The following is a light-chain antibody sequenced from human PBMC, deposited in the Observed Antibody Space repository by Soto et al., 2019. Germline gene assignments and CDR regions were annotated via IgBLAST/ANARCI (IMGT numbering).Light chain of an antibody. V-gene: IGKV3-20*01. CDR2: GAS. Sequence: EIVLSQSPGTLSLSPGERATLSCRASQRVADTYLAWYQQKPGQAPRLLIYGASRRATGIPEMFSGSGSETDFTLTISRLEPEDFAVYYCQHYGSAPPVTFGQGTRVELK. CDR1: QRVADTY. J-gene: IGKJ1*01. CDR3: QHYGSAPPVT.